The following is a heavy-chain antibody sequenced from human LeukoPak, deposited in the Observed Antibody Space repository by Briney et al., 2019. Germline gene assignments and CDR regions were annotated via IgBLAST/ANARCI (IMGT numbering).Heavy chain of an antibody. D-gene: IGHD2-2*02. CDR3: ASTRYCSSTSCYTGYYYYYYRDV. Sequence: PSETLSLTCAVSGYSISSGYYWGWIRQPPGKGLEWIGSIYHSGSTYYNPSLKSRVTISVDTSKNPFSLKLSPVTAAETAVYYCASTRYCSSTSCYTGYYYYYYRDVWGKGTTVSVPS. J-gene: IGHJ6*03. CDR2: IYHSGST. V-gene: IGHV4-38-2*01. CDR1: GYSISSGYY.